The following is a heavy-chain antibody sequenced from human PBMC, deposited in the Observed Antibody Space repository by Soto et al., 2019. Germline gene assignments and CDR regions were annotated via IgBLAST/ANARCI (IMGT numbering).Heavy chain of an antibody. J-gene: IGHJ5*02. D-gene: IGHD2-15*01. CDR2: IYYNGST. CDR3: ARQGVVRAAPTDCVDP. V-gene: IGHV4-39*01. Sequence: QVQVQESGPGLVKPSDTLSLTCTVSGGSVSSRSYFWGWIRQPPGKGLEWIGTIYYNGSTYYNPSLTSPVALSVHTSKLRVSLKLTSVTASDTGLYYCARQGVVRAAPTDCVDPWGQGTLVTVSS. CDR1: GGSVSSRSYF.